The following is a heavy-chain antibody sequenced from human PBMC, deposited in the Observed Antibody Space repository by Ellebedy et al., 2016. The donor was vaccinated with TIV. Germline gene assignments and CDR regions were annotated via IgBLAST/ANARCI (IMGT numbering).Heavy chain of an antibody. J-gene: IGHJ4*02. Sequence: AASVKVSCKASGYTFTSYEIFWVRQATGQGLEWMGWVKPNSRETLYAQKFQGRVTMTRDTSISTAYMELSSLISEDTAVYYCARNYLGLGYWGQGTPVTVSS. CDR3: ARNYLGLGY. D-gene: IGHD5-24*01. V-gene: IGHV1-8*01. CDR1: GYTFTSYE. CDR2: VKPNSRET.